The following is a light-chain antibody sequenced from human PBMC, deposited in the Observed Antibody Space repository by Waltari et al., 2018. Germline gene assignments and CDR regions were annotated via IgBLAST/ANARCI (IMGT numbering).Light chain of an antibody. CDR3: NSRDSSGNHVV. Sequence: SSELTQDPAVSVAFGQPVRITCKGDSLRSKYATWYQQKPGQAPVLVIYGKINRPSGIPDRFSGSSSGKTASLTITGAQAEDEADYYCNSRDSSGNHVVFGGGTKLTVL. CDR2: GKI. CDR1: SLRSKY. V-gene: IGLV3-19*01. J-gene: IGLJ2*01.